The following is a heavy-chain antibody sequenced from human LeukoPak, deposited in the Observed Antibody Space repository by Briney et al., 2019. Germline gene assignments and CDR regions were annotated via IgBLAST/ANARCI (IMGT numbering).Heavy chain of an antibody. CDR3: AREWEDYYYDSSVFDI. CDR1: GGSISSGSYY. J-gene: IGHJ3*02. CDR2: IYTSGST. D-gene: IGHD3-22*01. Sequence: PSETLSLTCTVSGGSISSGSYYWSWIRQPAGKGLEWIGRIYTSGSTNYNPSLKSRVTISVDTSKNQFSLKLSSVTAADTAVYYCAREWEDYYYDSSVFDIWGQGTMVTVSS. V-gene: IGHV4-61*02.